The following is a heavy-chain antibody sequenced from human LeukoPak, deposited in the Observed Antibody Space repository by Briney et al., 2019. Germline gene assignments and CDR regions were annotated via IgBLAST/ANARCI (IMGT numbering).Heavy chain of an antibody. D-gene: IGHD3-9*01. V-gene: IGHV3-21*01. CDR2: ISSSYI. CDR1: GFTFSSYS. CDR3: ARDQYDILTGYYRSYFDY. J-gene: IGHJ4*02. Sequence: GGSLRLSCAASGFTFSSYSMNWVRQAPGKGLEWVSSISSSYIYYADSVKGRFTISRDNAKNSLYLQMNSLRAEDTAVYYCARDQYDILTGYYRSYFDYWGQGTLVTVSS.